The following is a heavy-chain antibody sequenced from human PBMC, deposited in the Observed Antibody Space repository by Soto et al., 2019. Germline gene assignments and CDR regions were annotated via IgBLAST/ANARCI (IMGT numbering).Heavy chain of an antibody. V-gene: IGHV1-18*01. CDR1: GYTFTSYG. J-gene: IGHJ4*02. D-gene: IGHD3-22*01. CDR2: ISAYNGNT. Sequence: GASVKVSCKASGYTFTSYGISWVRQAPGQGLEWMGWISAYNGNTNYAQKLQGRVTMTTDTSTSTAYMELRSLRSDDTAVYYCARGFFHSSYYDDSSVLRHWGQGTLVTVSS. CDR3: ARGFFHSSYYDDSSVLRH.